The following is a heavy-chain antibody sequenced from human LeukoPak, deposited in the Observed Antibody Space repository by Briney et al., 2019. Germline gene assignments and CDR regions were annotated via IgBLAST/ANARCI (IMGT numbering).Heavy chain of an antibody. CDR3: ARDLSGVTGYTYGRGIDY. Sequence: GGSLRLSCAASGFTFSDYYMSWIRQAPGKGLEWVSYISSSGSTIYYADSVKGRFTISRDNAKNSLYLQMNSLRAEDTAVYYCARDLSGVTGYTYGRGIDYWGQGTLVTVSS. D-gene: IGHD5-18*01. V-gene: IGHV3-11*04. CDR2: ISSSGSTI. J-gene: IGHJ4*02. CDR1: GFTFSDYY.